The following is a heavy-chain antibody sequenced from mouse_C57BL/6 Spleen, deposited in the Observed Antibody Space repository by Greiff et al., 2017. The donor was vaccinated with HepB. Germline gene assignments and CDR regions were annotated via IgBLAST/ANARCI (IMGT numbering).Heavy chain of an antibody. CDR1: GYTFTSYW. V-gene: IGHV1-55*01. CDR3: ARDGRPFDV. Sequence: QVQLQQSGAELVKPGASVKLSCTASGYTFTSYWITWVKQRPGQGLEWIGDIYPGSGSTNYNEKFKSKATLTVDTTSSTAYMQLSSLTSEDTADYYYARDGRPFDVWGKGTTLTVSS. D-gene: IGHD2-3*01. J-gene: IGHJ2*01. CDR2: IYPGSGST.